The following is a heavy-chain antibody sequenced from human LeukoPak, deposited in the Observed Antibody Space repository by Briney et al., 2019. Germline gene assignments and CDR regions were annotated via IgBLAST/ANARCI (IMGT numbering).Heavy chain of an antibody. Sequence: AGGSLSLSCAASGFIFSNYWMYWVRQVPGKGLVWVSRINTDGSATTYADSVKGRFTISRDNAKNTLYLEMNSLRAEDTAVYYCARVGSPFGGSGSYYLGYWGQGILVTVSS. J-gene: IGHJ4*02. CDR3: ARVGSPFGGSGSYYLGY. CDR2: INTDGSAT. D-gene: IGHD3-10*01. V-gene: IGHV3-74*01. CDR1: GFIFSNYW.